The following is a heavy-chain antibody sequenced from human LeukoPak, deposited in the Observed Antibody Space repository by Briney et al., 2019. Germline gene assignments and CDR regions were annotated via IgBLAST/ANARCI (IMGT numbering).Heavy chain of an antibody. D-gene: IGHD1-26*01. CDR1: GFTFSSYG. CDR2: TRHDGSKE. CDR3: AKGPSGNQFDP. Sequence: GESLKISCAASGFTFSSYGMHWVRQAPGKGLEWVAFTRHDGSKEYYADSVKGRFTISRDNSKNTLYLQMNSLRAEDTAVYYCAKGPSGNQFDPWGQGTLVSASS. J-gene: IGHJ5*02. V-gene: IGHV3-30*02.